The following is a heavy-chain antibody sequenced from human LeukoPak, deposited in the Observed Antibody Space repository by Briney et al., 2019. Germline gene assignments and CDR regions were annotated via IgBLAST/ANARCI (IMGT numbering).Heavy chain of an antibody. CDR3: ARLKARDAFDI. V-gene: IGHV4-59*08. Sequence: SETLSLTCTVSGGSICSYSWNWIRQSPGTGLEWIGYVYYSGSTMYNPSLRSRVTISVDTSKNQFSLKLSSVTAAGTAVYYCARLKARDAFDIWGQGTMVTVSS. J-gene: IGHJ3*02. CDR1: GGSICSYS. CDR2: VYYSGST.